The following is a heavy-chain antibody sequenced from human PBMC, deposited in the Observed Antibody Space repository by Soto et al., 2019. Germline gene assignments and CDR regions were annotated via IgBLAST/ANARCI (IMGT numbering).Heavy chain of an antibody. CDR2: IYYSGST. V-gene: IGHV4-31*03. CDR1: GGSISSGGYY. CDR3: ARTSHGDYVYYFDY. J-gene: IGHJ4*02. Sequence: PSETLSLTCTVSGGSISSGGYYWSWIRQHPGKGLEWIGYIYYSGSTYYNPSLKSRVTISVDTSKNQFSLKLSSVTAADTAVYYCARTSHGDYVYYFDYWGQGTLVTVSS. D-gene: IGHD4-17*01.